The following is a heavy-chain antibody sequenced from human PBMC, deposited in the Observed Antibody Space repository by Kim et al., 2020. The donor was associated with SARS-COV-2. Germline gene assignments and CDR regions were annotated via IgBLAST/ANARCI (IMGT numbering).Heavy chain of an antibody. V-gene: IGHV3-23*03. J-gene: IGHJ4*02. CDR3: AKHGVVRSY. CDR2: IYSGGSST. D-gene: IGHD2-15*01. CDR1: GFTFSSYA. Sequence: GGSLRLSCAASGFTFSSYAMSWVRQAPGKGLEWVSVIYSGGSSTYYADSVKGRLTISRDNSKNTLYLQMNSLRAEDTAVYYCAKHGVVRSYWGQGTLVTVSS.